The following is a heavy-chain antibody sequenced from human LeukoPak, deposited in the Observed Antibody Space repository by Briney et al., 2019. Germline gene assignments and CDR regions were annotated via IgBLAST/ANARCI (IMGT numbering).Heavy chain of an antibody. CDR1: GGSFSGYY. CDR3: ARHRPITMVRGAYNWFDP. J-gene: IGHJ5*02. CDR2: INHSGST. D-gene: IGHD3-10*01. V-gene: IGHV4-34*01. Sequence: SETLSLTCAVYGGSFSGYYWSWIRQPPGKGLEWIGEINHSGSTNYNPSLKSRVAISVDTSKNQFSLKLSSVTAADTAVYYCARHRPITMVRGAYNWFDPWGQGTLVTVSS.